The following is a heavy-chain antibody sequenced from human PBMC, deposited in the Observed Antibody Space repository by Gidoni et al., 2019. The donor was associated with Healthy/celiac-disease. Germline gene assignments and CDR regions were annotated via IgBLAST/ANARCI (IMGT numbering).Heavy chain of an antibody. J-gene: IGHJ1*01. V-gene: IGHV3-73*01. D-gene: IGHD6-19*01. CDR1: GFTCSGSA. CDR3: TTTPIDSSGWYIYFQH. Sequence: EVQLVESGGGLVQPGGSLKLSCAASGFTCSGSAMPWVRKASGKGLEGVGRIRSKANSYATAYAASVKGRFTISRDDSNNTVYLQMNSLKTEDTAVYYCTTTPIDSSGWYIYFQHWGQGTLVTVSS. CDR2: IRSKANSYAT.